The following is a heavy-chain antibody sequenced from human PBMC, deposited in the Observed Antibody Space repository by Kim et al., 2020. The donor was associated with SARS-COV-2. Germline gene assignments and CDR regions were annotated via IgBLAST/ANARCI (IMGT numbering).Heavy chain of an antibody. V-gene: IGHV3-23*01. Sequence: GGSLRLSCAASGXTFRSSDMSWVRQAPGKGLEWVSIISGGGTNTYSADSVRGRFTISRDNSKNTLYLQMNSLTADDTAVYYCAKKGQLLFFDYWGQGALV. CDR2: ISGGGTNT. CDR3: AKKGQLLFFDY. J-gene: IGHJ4*02. CDR1: GXTFRSSD. D-gene: IGHD2-21*01.